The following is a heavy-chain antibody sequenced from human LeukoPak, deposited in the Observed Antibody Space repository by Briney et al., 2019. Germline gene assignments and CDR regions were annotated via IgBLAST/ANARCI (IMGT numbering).Heavy chain of an antibody. Sequence: SETLSLTCAVYGGSFSGYYWSWIRQPPGKGLEWIGEINHSGSTNYNPSLKSRGSISVDTSKYQGSLKLSCVTAADTAVYYSARVRLDDEYVWGSYRYTGVVDDWGQGTLVTVSS. CDR2: INHSGST. D-gene: IGHD3-16*02. V-gene: IGHV4-34*01. CDR1: GGSFSGYY. J-gene: IGHJ4*02. CDR3: ARVRLDDEYVWGSYRYTGVVDD.